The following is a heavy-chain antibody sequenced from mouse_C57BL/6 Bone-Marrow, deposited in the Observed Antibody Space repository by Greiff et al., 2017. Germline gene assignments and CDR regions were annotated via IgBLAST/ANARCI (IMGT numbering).Heavy chain of an antibody. CDR3: ARMRDYDDYAMDY. V-gene: IGHV1-64*01. D-gene: IGHD2-4*01. CDR2: IHPNSGST. J-gene: IGHJ4*01. CDR1: GYTFTSYW. Sequence: QVHVKQPGAELVKPGASVKLSCKASGYTFTSYWMHWVKQRPGQGLEWIGMIHPNSGSTNYNEKFKSKATLTVDKSSSTAYMQLSSLTSEDSAVYYCARMRDYDDYAMDYWGQGTSVTVSS.